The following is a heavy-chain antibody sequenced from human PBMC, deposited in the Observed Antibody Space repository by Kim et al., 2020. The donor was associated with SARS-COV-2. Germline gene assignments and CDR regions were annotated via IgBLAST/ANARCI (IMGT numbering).Heavy chain of an antibody. CDR3: ATHSGSYYHYYYGMDV. V-gene: IGHV5-51*01. CDR2: IYPGDSDT. CDR1: GYSFTSYW. J-gene: IGHJ6*02. Sequence: GESLKISCKGSGYSFTSYWIGWVRQMPGKGLEWMGIIYPGDSDTRYSPSFQGQVTISADKSISTAYLQWSSLKASDTAMYYCATHSGSYYHYYYGMDVWGQGTTVTVSS. D-gene: IGHD1-26*01.